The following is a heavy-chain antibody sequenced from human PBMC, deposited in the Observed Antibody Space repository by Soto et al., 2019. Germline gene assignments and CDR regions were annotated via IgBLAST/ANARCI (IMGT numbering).Heavy chain of an antibody. J-gene: IGHJ6*02. V-gene: IGHV5-51*01. CDR3: ARGDTAMVPHYYGMDV. D-gene: IGHD5-18*01. Sequence: XESLKISCKGSGYSFTSYWIGWVRQMPGKGLEWMGIIYPGDSDTRYSPSFQGRVTISADKSISTAYLQWSSLKASDTAMYYCARGDTAMVPHYYGMDVWGQGSTVTVSS. CDR2: IYPGDSDT. CDR1: GYSFTSYW.